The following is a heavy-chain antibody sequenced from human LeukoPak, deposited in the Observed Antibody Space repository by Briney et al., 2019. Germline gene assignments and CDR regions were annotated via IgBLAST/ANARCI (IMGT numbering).Heavy chain of an antibody. CDR2: INSDGSWT. CDR1: GNYW. D-gene: IGHD2/OR15-2a*01. J-gene: IGHJ4*02. CDR3: VSFYETY. V-gene: IGHV3-74*01. Sequence: GGSLRLSCVASGNYWMHWVRQAPGKGLVWVSHINSDGSWTSYADSVKGRFTISKDNAKNTVYLQMTSLRAEDTAVYYCVSFYETYWGRGTLVTVSS.